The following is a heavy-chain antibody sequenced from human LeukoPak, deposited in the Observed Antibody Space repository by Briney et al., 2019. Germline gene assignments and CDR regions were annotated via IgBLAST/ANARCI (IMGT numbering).Heavy chain of an antibody. CDR1: GYTFTGYY. CDR2: INPNSGGT. CDR3: ARNGGYNWNYVPYY. J-gene: IGHJ4*02. Sequence: ASVTVSCKASGYTFTGYYMHWVRQAPGQGLEWMGWINPNSGGTNYAQKFQGGVTMTRDTSISTAYMELSRLRSDDTAVYYCARNGGYNWNYVPYYWGQGTLVTVSS. V-gene: IGHV1-2*02. D-gene: IGHD1-7*01.